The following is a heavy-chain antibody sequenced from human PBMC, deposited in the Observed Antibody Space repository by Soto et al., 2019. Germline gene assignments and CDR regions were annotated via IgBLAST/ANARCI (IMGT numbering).Heavy chain of an antibody. J-gene: IGHJ5*02. Sequence: SETLSLTCTVSGGSISSGGYYWSWIRQHPGKGLEWIGYIYYSGSTYYNPSLKSRVTISVDTSKNQFSLKLSSVTAADTAVYYCARDQYRCTSNWFDPWGDGTQVTVSS. V-gene: IGHV4-31*03. CDR1: GGSISSGGYY. CDR3: ARDQYRCTSNWFDP. D-gene: IGHD2-2*01. CDR2: IYYSGST.